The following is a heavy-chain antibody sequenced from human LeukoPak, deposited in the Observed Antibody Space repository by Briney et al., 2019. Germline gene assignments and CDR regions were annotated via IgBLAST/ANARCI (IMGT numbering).Heavy chain of an antibody. CDR2: ISGSGGST. CDR1: GFTFSSYA. V-gene: IGHV3-23*01. Sequence: GGSLRLSCAASGFTFSSYAISWVRQAPGKGLEWVSAISGSGGSTYYADSVKGRFTISRDNSKNTLYLQMNSLRAEDTAVYYCAKDGVLRFLEWLLSPSPYFDYWGQGTLVTVSS. CDR3: AKDGVLRFLEWLLSPSPYFDY. D-gene: IGHD3-3*01. J-gene: IGHJ4*02.